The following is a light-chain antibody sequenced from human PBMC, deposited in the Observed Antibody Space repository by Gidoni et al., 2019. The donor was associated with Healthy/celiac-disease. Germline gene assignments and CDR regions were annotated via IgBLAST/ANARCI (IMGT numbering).Light chain of an antibody. J-gene: IGKJ2*01. CDR3: QQRSNWPPMYT. V-gene: IGKV3-11*01. CDR1: QSVSSY. CDR2: DAS. Sequence: IVLTQSPATLSWSPGERATLSCRDRQSVSSYFAWYQQKPGKGPRLLIYDASNRATGIPSRFSGSGSGTDFTLTISSLEPEDFAVYYCQQRSNWPPMYTFGQGTKLEIK.